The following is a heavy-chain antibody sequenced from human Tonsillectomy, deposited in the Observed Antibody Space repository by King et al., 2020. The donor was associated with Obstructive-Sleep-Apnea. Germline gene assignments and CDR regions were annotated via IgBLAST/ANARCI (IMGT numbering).Heavy chain of an antibody. D-gene: IGHD1-26*01. CDR1: GGSISSGDYY. CDR2: IYYSGST. J-gene: IGHJ4*02. V-gene: IGHV4-30-4*01. CDR3: ARVDSGSYYPFDY. Sequence: QLQESGPGLVKPSQTLSLTCTVSGGSISSGDYYWSWIRQPPGKGRGWIGYIYYSGSTYYNPSLKGRVTLSVETSKNQFSLNLSSVTDADTAVYYCARVDSGSYYPFDYWGQGTLVTVSS.